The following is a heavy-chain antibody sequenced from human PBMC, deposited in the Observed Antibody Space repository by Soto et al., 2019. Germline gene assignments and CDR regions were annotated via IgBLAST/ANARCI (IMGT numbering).Heavy chain of an antibody. J-gene: IGHJ3*02. CDR1: GCTFSSYW. D-gene: IGHD2-21*01. CDR3: AVIPRPGDGFDI. Sequence: GGFLRLSCAASGCTFSSYWMHWFRQAPGKGLVWVSRINSDGSSMGYADSVKGRFTISRDNAKNTLYLQMNSLRAEDTAVYYCAVIPRPGDGFDIWGQGTMVTVSS. CDR2: INSDGSSM. V-gene: IGHV3-74*01.